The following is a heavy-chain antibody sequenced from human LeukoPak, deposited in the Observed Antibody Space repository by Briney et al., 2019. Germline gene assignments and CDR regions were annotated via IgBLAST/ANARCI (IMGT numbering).Heavy chain of an antibody. CDR2: IWYDGSNK. CDR1: GFTFSTYC. Sequence: PGGSLRLSCAASGFTFSTYCMHWVRQAPGKGLEWVAVIWYDGSNKFYADTVRGRFTISRDNSKNTLYLQMNSLRAEDTAVYYCTRDRSSSWFGLWFDPWGQGTLVTVSS. CDR3: TRDRSSSWFGLWFDP. J-gene: IGHJ5*02. V-gene: IGHV3-33*01. D-gene: IGHD6-13*01.